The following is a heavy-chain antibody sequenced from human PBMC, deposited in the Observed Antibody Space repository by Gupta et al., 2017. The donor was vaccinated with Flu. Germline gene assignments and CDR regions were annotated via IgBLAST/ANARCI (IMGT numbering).Heavy chain of an antibody. V-gene: IGHV4-61*02. CDR1: GGSISSGSYY. CDR2: IYTSGST. Sequence: QVQLQESGPGLVKPSQTLSLTCTVSGGSISSGSYYWCWIRQPAGKGLEWIGRIYTSGSTNYTPSIKSRVTISVDTSKNQFSLKLSSVTAADTAVYYCARDQQGYSSSWFDPWGQGTLVTVSS. CDR3: ARDQQGYSSSWFDP. J-gene: IGHJ5*02. D-gene: IGHD6-13*01.